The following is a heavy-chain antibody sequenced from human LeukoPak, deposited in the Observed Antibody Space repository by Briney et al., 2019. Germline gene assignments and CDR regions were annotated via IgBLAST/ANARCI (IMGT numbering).Heavy chain of an antibody. CDR1: GFIFSSYW. V-gene: IGHV3-7*01. CDR2: IKQDGSEK. Sequence: PGGSLRLSCAASGFIFSSYWMTWVRQAPGKGLEWVANIKQDGSEKHYMDSVKGRFTISRDNAKSSLYLQMNSLRAEDTAVYYCARVDYWGQGTLVTVSS. J-gene: IGHJ4*02. CDR3: ARVDY.